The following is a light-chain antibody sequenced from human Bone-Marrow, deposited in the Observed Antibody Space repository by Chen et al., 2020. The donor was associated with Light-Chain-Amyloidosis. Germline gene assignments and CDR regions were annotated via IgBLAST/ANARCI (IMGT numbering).Light chain of an antibody. J-gene: IGKJ5*01. Sequence: DIQMTQSPSSLSASVGDRVTINCRASQSINNSLNWYQHRPGKAPKLMIHAASTLHGGVPSRFSGSGSGTDFTLTITSLQPEDFATYYCQQTFMTPRAFGQGTRLEIK. CDR1: QSINNS. CDR2: AAS. CDR3: QQTFMTPRA. V-gene: IGKV1-39*01.